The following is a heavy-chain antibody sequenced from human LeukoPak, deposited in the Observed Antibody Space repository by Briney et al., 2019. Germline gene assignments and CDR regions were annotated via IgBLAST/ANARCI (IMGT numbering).Heavy chain of an antibody. CDR1: GGSISSYY. J-gene: IGHJ6*02. V-gene: IGHV4-59*01. Sequence: SETLSLTCTVSGGSISSYYWSWIRQPPGKGLEWIGYIYYSGSTNYNPSLKSRVTISVDTSKNQFSLKLSSVTAADTAVYYCARGYDFWSGYYGRMDVWGQGTTVTVSS. D-gene: IGHD3-3*01. CDR3: ARGYDFWSGYYGRMDV. CDR2: IYYSGST.